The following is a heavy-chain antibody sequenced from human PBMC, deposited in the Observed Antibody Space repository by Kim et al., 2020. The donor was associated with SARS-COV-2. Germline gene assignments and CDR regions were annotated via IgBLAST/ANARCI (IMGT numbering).Heavy chain of an antibody. CDR3: ARDTISIAAAGTRHNWFDP. CDR1: GYTFTSYA. J-gene: IGHJ5*02. CDR2: INTNTGNP. V-gene: IGHV7-4-1*02. Sequence: ASVKVSCKASGYTFTSYAMNWVRQAPGQGLEWMGWINTNTGNPTYAQGFTGRFVFSLDTSVSTAYLQISSLKAEDTAVYYCARDTISIAAAGTRHNWFDPWGQGTLVTVSS. D-gene: IGHD6-13*01.